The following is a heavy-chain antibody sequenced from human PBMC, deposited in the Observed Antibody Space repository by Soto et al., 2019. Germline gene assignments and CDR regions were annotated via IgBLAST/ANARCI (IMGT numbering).Heavy chain of an antibody. CDR2: IDYNGVT. D-gene: IGHD2-15*01. CDR1: GGSIYRSGYY. J-gene: IGHJ4*02. Sequence: LSLTCTVSGGSIYRSGYYWGWIRQPPGRGLEWIGNIDYNGVTYSNPSLKSRVTISRDTSKNQFSLKLSSVTAADTALYYCGKVLVGATGHTDSDSWGPGTLVTVSS. CDR3: GKVLVGATGHTDSDS. V-gene: IGHV4-39*01.